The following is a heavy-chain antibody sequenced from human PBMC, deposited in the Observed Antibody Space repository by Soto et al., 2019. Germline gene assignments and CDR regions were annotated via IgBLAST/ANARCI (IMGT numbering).Heavy chain of an antibody. CDR2: IYYSGST. CDR3: ARGVLYGDIDY. V-gene: IGHV4-31*03. Sequence: QVQLQESGPGLVKPSQTLSLTCTVSGGSISSGGYYWSWIRQHPGKGLEWIGYIYYSGSTYYNPSLTRRFTISVDTSKNQCSLKLSSVTAADTAVYYCARGVLYGDIDYWGQGTLVTVSS. D-gene: IGHD4-17*01. J-gene: IGHJ4*02. CDR1: GGSISSGGYY.